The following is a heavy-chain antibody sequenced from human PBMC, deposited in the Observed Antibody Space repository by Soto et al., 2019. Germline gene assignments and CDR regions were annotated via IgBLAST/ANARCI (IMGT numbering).Heavy chain of an antibody. CDR3: ARGIVDFWSGRHYFDY. V-gene: IGHV4-4*07. CDR1: GGSISYY. Sequence: SETLSLTCAVSGGSISYYWSWIRQPAGKGLEWIGRIYTSGSTNYNPSLKSRVTMSIDTSKNQFSLKLTSVTAADTAVYFCARGIVDFWSGRHYFDYWGQGTLVTVSS. D-gene: IGHD3-3*01. J-gene: IGHJ4*02. CDR2: IYTSGST.